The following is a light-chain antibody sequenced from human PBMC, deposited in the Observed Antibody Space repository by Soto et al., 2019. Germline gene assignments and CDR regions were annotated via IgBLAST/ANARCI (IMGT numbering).Light chain of an antibody. CDR2: GAS. CDR1: QSISGA. J-gene: IGKJ5*01. CDR3: LQYDGWPLT. V-gene: IGKV3-15*01. Sequence: EIVLTQTPATLSLSPGERATLSCRASQSISGALAWYQQKPGQAPRLLIYGASTRATGIPARFSGDGSGTEFTLAIDSLQSEDFVVYYCLQYDGWPLTFGQGTRLEIK.